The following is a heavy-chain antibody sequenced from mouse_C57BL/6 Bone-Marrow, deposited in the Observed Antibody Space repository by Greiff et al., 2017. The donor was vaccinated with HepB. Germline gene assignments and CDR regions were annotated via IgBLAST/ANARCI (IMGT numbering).Heavy chain of an antibody. D-gene: IGHD2-2*01. CDR1: GYTFTSYW. CDR3: ASPLWFHWYFDV. Sequence: QVQLQQPGAELVMPGASVKLSCKASGYTFTSYWMHWVKQRPGQGLEWIGEIDPSDSYTNYNQKFKGKSTLTVDKSSSTAYMQLSSLTSEDSAVYYCASPLWFHWYFDVWGTGTTVTVSS. J-gene: IGHJ1*03. V-gene: IGHV1-69*01. CDR2: IDPSDSYT.